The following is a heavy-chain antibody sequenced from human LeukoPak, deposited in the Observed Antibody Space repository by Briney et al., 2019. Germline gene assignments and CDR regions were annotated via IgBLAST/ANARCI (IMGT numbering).Heavy chain of an antibody. J-gene: IGHJ4*02. D-gene: IGHD6-13*01. V-gene: IGHV4-59*01. CDR3: ARAIYSSSWYYFDY. CDR1: GGSISSYY. CDR2: IYYSGST. Sequence: SETLSLTCTVSGGSISSYYWSWIRQPPGKGLEWIGYIYYSGSTNYNPSLKSRVTISVDTSKNQFSLKLSSVTAADTAVYYCARAIYSSSWYYFDYWGQGTPVTVSS.